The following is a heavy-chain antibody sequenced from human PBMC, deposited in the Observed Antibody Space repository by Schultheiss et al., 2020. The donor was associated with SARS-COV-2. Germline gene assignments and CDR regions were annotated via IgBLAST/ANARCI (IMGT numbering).Heavy chain of an antibody. J-gene: IGHJ6*02. D-gene: IGHD6-19*01. CDR1: GFTFSSYG. V-gene: IGHV3-30*18. CDR2: ISYDGSNK. CDR3: AKDSRGSGWYYGMDV. Sequence: GGSLRLSCAASGFTFSSYGMHWVRQAPGKGLEWVAVISYDGSNKYHADSVKGRFTISRDNSKNTLYLQMNSLRAEDTAVYYCAKDSRGSGWYYGMDVWGQGTTVTVSS.